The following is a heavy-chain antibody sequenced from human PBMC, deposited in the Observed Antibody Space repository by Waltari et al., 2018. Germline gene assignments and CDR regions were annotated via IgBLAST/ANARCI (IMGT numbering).Heavy chain of an antibody. CDR3: AKGSRGYTNYFFDY. D-gene: IGHD3-16*02. J-gene: IGHJ4*02. V-gene: IGHV3-23*01. CDR2: ISGSGAPP. CDR1: GLPFMGYA. Sequence: EVQLLESAGGLVQPGGALRLSCAASGLPFMGYARRWVRQAPGEGLEWVASISGSGAPPFYADSVKGRFTIVRDNSRDTVYLQMNSLTVDDSAVYYCAKGSRGYTNYFFDYWGQGALVTVSS.